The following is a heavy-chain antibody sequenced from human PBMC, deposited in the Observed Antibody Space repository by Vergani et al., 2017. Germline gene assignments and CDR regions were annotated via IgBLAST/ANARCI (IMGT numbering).Heavy chain of an antibody. CDR3: ARERLRYDSSGYRGGNWFDP. Sequence: EVQLVQSGAEVKKPGATVKISCKVSGYTFTDYYMHWVQQAPGKGLEWMGLVDPEDGETIYAEKFQGRVTITADTSTDTAYMELSSLRSEDTAVYYCARERLRYDSSGYRGGNWFDPWGQGTLVTVSS. CDR1: GYTFTDYY. V-gene: IGHV1-69-2*01. J-gene: IGHJ5*02. D-gene: IGHD3-22*01. CDR2: VDPEDGET.